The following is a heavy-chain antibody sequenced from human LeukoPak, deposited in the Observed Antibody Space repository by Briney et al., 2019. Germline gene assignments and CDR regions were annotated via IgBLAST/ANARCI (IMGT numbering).Heavy chain of an antibody. V-gene: IGHV4-59*08. Sequence: SETLSLTCTVSGGSISSYYWSWIRQPPGKGLEWIGYIYYSGSTYYNPSLKSRVTISVDTSKDQFSLKLSSVTAADTAVYFCARREYYDSSGYRWGQGTLVTVSS. CDR2: IYYSGST. CDR1: GGSISSYY. D-gene: IGHD3-22*01. J-gene: IGHJ4*02. CDR3: ARREYYDSSGYR.